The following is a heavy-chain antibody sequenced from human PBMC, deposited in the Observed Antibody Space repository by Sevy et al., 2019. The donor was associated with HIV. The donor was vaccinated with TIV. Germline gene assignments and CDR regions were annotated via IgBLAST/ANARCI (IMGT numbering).Heavy chain of an antibody. D-gene: IGHD3-10*01. V-gene: IGHV3-21*01. CDR1: GFTFSSFS. CDR2: ISSEGSYT. J-gene: IGHJ4*02. CDR3: ARVIRNVGGKGLDY. Sequence: GGSLRLSCAASGFTFSSFSMNWVRQAPGKGLEWVSSISSEGSYTYYADSVKGRFTISRDNADNSLFLHMNSVRVEDTAVYYCARVIRNVGGKGLDYWGQGTLVTVSS.